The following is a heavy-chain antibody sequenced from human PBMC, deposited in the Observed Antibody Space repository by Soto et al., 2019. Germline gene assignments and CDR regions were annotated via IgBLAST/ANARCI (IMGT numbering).Heavy chain of an antibody. CDR2: IKSDGSGT. CDR3: VRGDGDYHDGNGYLGRH. V-gene: IGHV3-74*01. Sequence: EVQLVESGGGLVQPGGSLRLSCAASGFPFSSYWMHWVRQVPGKGPMWVSRIKSDGSGTYYADSVQGRFSMSRDNAQDTLHLKMNSRGVEETAGYYCVRGDGDYHDGNGYLGRHWGQGTLVTVSS. D-gene: IGHD3-22*01. CDR1: GFPFSSYW. J-gene: IGHJ4*02.